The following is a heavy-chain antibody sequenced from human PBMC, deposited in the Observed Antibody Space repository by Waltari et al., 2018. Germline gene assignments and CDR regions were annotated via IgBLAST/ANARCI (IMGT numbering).Heavy chain of an antibody. V-gene: IGHV3-30*04. CDR3: ARDYCDRTNCHGMDV. CDR1: EFTFSSYA. Sequence: QVQLVESGGGVVQPGRSLRLSCGASEFTFSSYAMHWVLQAPGKGLELVAVISYNERNIYYVDSVKGRFIISRDNSKKMLYLQMNSLRTEDTAVYYCARDYCDRTNCHGMDVWGQGTTVTVSS. J-gene: IGHJ6*02. D-gene: IGHD3-22*01. CDR2: ISYNERNI.